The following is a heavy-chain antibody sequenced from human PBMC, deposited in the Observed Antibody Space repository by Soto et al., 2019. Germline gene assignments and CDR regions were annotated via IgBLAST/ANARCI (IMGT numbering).Heavy chain of an antibody. CDR3: AASDSSSWQHDY. J-gene: IGHJ4*02. Sequence: QVQLVQSGAELKKPGSSVRVSCKISGDSFSSYAISWVRQAPGEGLEWVGGIIPIFETANYAQKFQGRVTITAVESTTTAYREVTRLRPEDTVIFYCAASDSSSWQHDYWGQGTLVTVSS. D-gene: IGHD6-13*01. CDR1: GDSFSSYA. CDR2: IIPIFETA. V-gene: IGHV1-69*01.